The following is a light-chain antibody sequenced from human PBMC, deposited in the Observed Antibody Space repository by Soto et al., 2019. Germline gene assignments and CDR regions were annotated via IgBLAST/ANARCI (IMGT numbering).Light chain of an antibody. CDR3: QQYINWPPLT. CDR2: GAS. CDR1: QSVSTN. V-gene: IGKV3-15*01. J-gene: IGKJ4*01. Sequence: EIVLTQSPATLSVSPGERATLSCRASQSVSTNLAWYQQKPGQAPRLLIFGASTRATNIPARFSGNGSGTEFTLTISSLQSEDFAVYYCQQYINWPPLTFGGGTKVDIK.